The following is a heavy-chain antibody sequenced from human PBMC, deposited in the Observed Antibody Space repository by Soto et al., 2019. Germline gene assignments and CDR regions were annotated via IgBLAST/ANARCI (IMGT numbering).Heavy chain of an antibody. CDR1: GFTFSSYS. V-gene: IGHV3-21*01. CDR2: ISSSSTYI. CDR3: ARVWGYGMDV. Sequence: EVQLVESGGGLVKPGGSLRLSCAASGFTFSSYSINWVRQAPGKGLEWVSSISSSSTYIYYAHSVKGRFTISRDNDKNLVNLQMNSLRAEDTAVYYCARVWGYGMDVWGQGTTVTVSS. J-gene: IGHJ6*02. D-gene: IGHD3-16*01.